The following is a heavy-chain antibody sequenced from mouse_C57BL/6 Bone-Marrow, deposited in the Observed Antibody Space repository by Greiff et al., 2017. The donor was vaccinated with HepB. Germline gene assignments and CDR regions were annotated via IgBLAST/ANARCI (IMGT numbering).Heavy chain of an antibody. CDR1: GFTFSSYG. D-gene: IGHD2-1*01. V-gene: IGHV5-6*02. CDR3: ARRGNSYFDY. CDR2: ISSGGSYT. J-gene: IGHJ2*01. Sequence: DVKLQESGGDLVKPGGSLKLSCAASGFTFSSYGMSWVRQTPDKRLEWVATISSGGSYTYYPDSVKGRFTISRDNAKNTLYLQMSSLKSEDTAMYYCARRGNSYFDYWGQGTTLTVSS.